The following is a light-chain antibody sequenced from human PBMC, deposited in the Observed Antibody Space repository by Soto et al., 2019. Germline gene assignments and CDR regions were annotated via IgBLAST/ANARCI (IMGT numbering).Light chain of an antibody. CDR2: LGS. V-gene: IGKV2-28*01. Sequence: DIVLTQSPLSLPVTPGEPASISCRSSQSLLHSNGHTYLDWYLQKPGQSPQLLIYLGSSRASGVPERISGSGSDTDFPLKISRVEAEDVVVYYCTQTLQTPPFTFGHGTKVQIK. CDR1: QSLLHSNGHTY. CDR3: TQTLQTPPFT. J-gene: IGKJ3*01.